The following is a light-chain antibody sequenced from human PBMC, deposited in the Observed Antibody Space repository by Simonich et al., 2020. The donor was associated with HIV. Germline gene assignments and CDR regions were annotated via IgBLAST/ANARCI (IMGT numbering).Light chain of an antibody. CDR2: AAA. CDR1: KGISSD. V-gene: IGKV1-9*01. Sequence: DIQLTQSPSFLSASVGDRVTITCRASKGISSDLAWYQQKPGKAPKILIYAAATLQSGVPSRFSGSGSGTEFTLTSSSLQPEDVATYYCQQLNSYPYTFGQGTKLEIK. J-gene: IGKJ2*01. CDR3: QQLNSYPYT.